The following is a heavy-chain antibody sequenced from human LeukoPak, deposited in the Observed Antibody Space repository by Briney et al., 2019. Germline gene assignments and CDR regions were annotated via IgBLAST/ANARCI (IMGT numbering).Heavy chain of an antibody. D-gene: IGHD2-15*01. CDR3: ARVPDVVAAASNWFDP. Sequence: GGSLRLSCAASGFTFTNYAMSWVRQAPGKGLEWVSVLTGDGGTYYADSVKGRFTISRDNSKNTLYLQMNSLRAEDTAVYYCARVPDVVAAASNWFDPWGQGTLVTVSS. CDR1: GFTFTNYA. J-gene: IGHJ5*02. V-gene: IGHV3-23*01. CDR2: LTGDGGT.